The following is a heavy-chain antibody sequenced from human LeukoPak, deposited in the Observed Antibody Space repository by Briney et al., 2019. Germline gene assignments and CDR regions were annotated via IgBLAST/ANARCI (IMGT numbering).Heavy chain of an antibody. V-gene: IGHV3-33*08. CDR3: ARDAQRGFDYSNSLEY. Sequence: GGSLRPSCAASKFTFSNYWMSWLRQAPGKGREGVAVIWSDGTNQYYGDSVKGRFTISRDDSGNTVYLQMNSLRPEDTGVYYCARDAQRGFDYSNSLEYWGQGTPVTVS. CDR2: IWSDGTNQ. CDR1: KFTFSNYW. J-gene: IGHJ4*02. D-gene: IGHD4-11*01.